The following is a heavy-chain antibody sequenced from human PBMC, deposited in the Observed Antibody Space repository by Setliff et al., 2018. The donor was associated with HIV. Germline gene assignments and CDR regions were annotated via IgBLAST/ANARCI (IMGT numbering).Heavy chain of an antibody. D-gene: IGHD2-21*02. J-gene: IGHJ3*02. CDR3: ARLCGGDCYLARDAFDI. Sequence: GESLKISCRASEYDVTRYWIGLVRQLPRQGLEWMGGIYPGDSDARYRPSFQDQVTMSADKSISTAYLQWSSLKASETGMYFCARLCGGDCYLARDAFDIWGQGTMVTVSS. V-gene: IGHV5-51*01. CDR2: IYPGDSDA. CDR1: EYDVTRYW.